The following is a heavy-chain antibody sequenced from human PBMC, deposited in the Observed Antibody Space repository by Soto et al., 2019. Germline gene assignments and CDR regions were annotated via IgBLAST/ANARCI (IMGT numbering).Heavy chain of an antibody. CDR3: ARSPVNYDILTGTPGDAFDI. CDR2: IYYSGST. Sequence: SETLSLTCTVSGGSISSGDYYWSWIRQPPGKGLEWIGYIYYSGSTYYNPSLKSRVTISVDTSKNQFSLKLSSVTAADTAVYYCARSPVNYDILTGTPGDAFDIWGQGTMVT. V-gene: IGHV4-30-4*01. D-gene: IGHD3-9*01. CDR1: GGSISSGDYY. J-gene: IGHJ3*02.